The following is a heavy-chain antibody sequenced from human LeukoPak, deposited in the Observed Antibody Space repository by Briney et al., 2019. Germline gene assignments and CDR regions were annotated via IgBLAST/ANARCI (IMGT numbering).Heavy chain of an antibody. D-gene: IGHD3-22*01. CDR3: AKEPYYDSNGYLDY. CDR2: INWSSGSI. CDR1: GFTFDDYA. J-gene: IGHJ4*02. V-gene: IGHV3-9*01. Sequence: GGSLRLSCAASGFTFDDYAMHWVRQAPGKGLEWVSGINWSSGSIGYADSVKGRFTISRDNAKNSLYLQMNSLRAEDTALYYCAKEPYYDSNGYLDYWGQGTLVTVSS.